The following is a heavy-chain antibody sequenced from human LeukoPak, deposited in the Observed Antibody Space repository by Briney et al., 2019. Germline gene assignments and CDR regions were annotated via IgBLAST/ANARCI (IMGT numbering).Heavy chain of an antibody. V-gene: IGHV3-7*04. CDR2: IKQDGSGR. CDR1: GFTFSSYW. CDR3: ARGPSGGNGFSY. D-gene: IGHD2-15*01. Sequence: TGGSLRLSCAASGFTFSSYWMSWVRQAPGKGLEWVANIKQDGSGRYYVDSVKGRFTVSRDNAKNSLYLQMNSLRAVDTAVYHCARGPSGGNGFSYWGLGTLVTVSS. J-gene: IGHJ4*02.